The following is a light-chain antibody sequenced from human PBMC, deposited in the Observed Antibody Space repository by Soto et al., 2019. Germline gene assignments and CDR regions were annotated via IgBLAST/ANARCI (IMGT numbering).Light chain of an antibody. CDR1: SGSIASNY. CDR3: QSYDSSNLRV. CDR2: EDN. V-gene: IGLV6-57*04. J-gene: IGLJ2*01. Sequence: NFLLTQPHSVSESPGKTVTISCTRSSGSIASNYVQWYQQRPGSAPTTVIYEDNQRPSGVPDRFSGSIDSSSNSASLTISGLKTEDEADYYCQSYDSSNLRVFGGGTKVTV.